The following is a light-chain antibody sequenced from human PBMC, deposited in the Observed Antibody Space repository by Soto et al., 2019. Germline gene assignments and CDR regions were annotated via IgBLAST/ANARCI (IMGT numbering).Light chain of an antibody. CDR1: RSLDSGQ. V-gene: IGKV3-20*01. J-gene: IGKJ4*01. CDR2: DAF. Sequence: EIVLTQSPGTLSLSPGESATLSCRASRSLDSGQLAWYQQKVGRAPRLLIHDAFMRATGIPDRFSGSGSGTDFTLTIARLEPEDFAVYYCQQYGNSPTFGGGTKVEIK. CDR3: QQYGNSPT.